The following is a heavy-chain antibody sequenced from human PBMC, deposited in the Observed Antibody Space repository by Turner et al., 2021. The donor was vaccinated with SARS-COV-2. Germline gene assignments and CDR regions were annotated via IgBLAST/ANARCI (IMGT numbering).Heavy chain of an antibody. CDR2: INPNTGAT. Sequence: QVQLVQSGTEVRKPGASVKVSCRASGYRFNGYYIHWVRQAPGQGLGWMGWINPNTGATNYAQKSQGRVTLTRDTSIRTVYMELTRLRADDTAVYYCAKDSGAVDGSFDFWGQGSLVAVSS. V-gene: IGHV1-2*02. J-gene: IGHJ4*02. CDR1: GYRFNGYY. D-gene: IGHD3-10*01. CDR3: AKDSGAVDGSFDF.